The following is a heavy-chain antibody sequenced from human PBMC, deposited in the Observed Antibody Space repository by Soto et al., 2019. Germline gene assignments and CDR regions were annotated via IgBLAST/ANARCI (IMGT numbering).Heavy chain of an antibody. D-gene: IGHD4-4*01. V-gene: IGHV1-18*01. Sequence: QVQLVQSGTEVKKPGASVKVSCKASGSTFTSYGISWVRQAPGQGPEWMGWISGYNGNTHYPQKFQGKVTMTTDTSTSTAYMELRSLRSDDTAVYYCAKADSNYAGRFSYYYMDVWGNGTLVTVSS. CDR1: GSTFTSYG. J-gene: IGHJ6*03. CDR2: ISGYNGNT. CDR3: AKADSNYAGRFSYYYMDV.